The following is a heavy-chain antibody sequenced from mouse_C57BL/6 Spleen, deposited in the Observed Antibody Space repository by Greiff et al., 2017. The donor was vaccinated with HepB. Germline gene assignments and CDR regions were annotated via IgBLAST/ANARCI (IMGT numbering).Heavy chain of an antibody. V-gene: IGHV1-39*01. CDR3: ARDYDYDGGAWFAY. J-gene: IGHJ3*01. D-gene: IGHD2-4*01. Sequence: VQLKESGPELVKPGASVKISCKASGYSFTDYNMNWAKQSNGKSLEWIGVINPNYGTTSYNQKFKGKATLTVDQSSSTAYMQLNSLTSEDSAVYYCARDYDYDGGAWFAYWGQGTLVTVSA. CDR2: INPNYGTT. CDR1: GYSFTDYN.